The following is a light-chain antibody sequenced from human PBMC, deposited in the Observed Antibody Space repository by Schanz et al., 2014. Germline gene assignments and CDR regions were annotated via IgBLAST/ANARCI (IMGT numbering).Light chain of an antibody. CDR3: CSYANDTIWV. V-gene: IGLV2-8*01. CDR1: SSDVGGYNY. CDR2: EVS. J-gene: IGLJ3*02. Sequence: QSALTQPPSASGSPGQSVTISCTGTSSDVGGYNYVSWYQQHPGKAPKLMIYEVSKRPSGVPDRFSGSKSGNTASLTISGLQAGDEAEYYCCSYANDTIWVFGGGTKLTVL.